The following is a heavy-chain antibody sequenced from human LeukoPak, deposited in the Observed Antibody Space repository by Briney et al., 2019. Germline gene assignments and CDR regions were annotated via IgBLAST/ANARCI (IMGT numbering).Heavy chain of an antibody. CDR3: AREWGLIAVAGGPGY. CDR2: IWYDGNNK. CDR1: GFTFSRYG. V-gene: IGHV3-33*01. J-gene: IGHJ4*02. D-gene: IGHD6-19*01. Sequence: GGSLRLSCAASGFTFSRYGMHWVRQAPGKGLEWLAIIWYDGNNKYYADSVKGRFTIPRDNSKNTLFLEMNDLSAEDTALYYCAREWGLIAVAGGPGYWGQGTLVTVSS.